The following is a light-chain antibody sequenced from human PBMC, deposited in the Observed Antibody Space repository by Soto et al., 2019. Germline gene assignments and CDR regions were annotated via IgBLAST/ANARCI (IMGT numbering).Light chain of an antibody. V-gene: IGKV2-28*01. CDR1: QSLLRSDGYSS. J-gene: IGKJ4*01. CDR2: MGS. CDR3: MQARQAPPT. Sequence: IVLTQSPVSLPVTPGEPAFISCRSSQSLLRSDGYSSLDWYRQKSGQSPQLLIHMGSIRASGVSDRISGSGSCTDFTLKISRVEAEEVGGYFGMQARQAPPTFGGGTKVELK.